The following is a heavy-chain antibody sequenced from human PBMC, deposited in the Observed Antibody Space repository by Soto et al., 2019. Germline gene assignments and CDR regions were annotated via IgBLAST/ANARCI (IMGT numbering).Heavy chain of an antibody. D-gene: IGHD2-2*01. CDR2: INHRGST. J-gene: IGHJ5*02. V-gene: IGHV4-34*01. CDR1: GGSFSGYY. Sequence: SETLSLTCVVYGGSFSGYYWSWIRRSPGKGLEWIGGINHRGSTNYNPSLESRVTISVDTSKNPFSLKLPSVTAADTAMYYCARDGFCTSTTCRVGNWFDPWGQGTLVTVSS. CDR3: ARDGFCTSTTCRVGNWFDP.